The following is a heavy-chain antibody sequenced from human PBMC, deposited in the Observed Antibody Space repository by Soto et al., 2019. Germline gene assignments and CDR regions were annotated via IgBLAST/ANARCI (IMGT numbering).Heavy chain of an antibody. V-gene: IGHV3-23*01. CDR2: ISGSGDRT. D-gene: IGHD3-10*01. CDR3: ANSDRGGSGNSNF. J-gene: IGHJ4*02. CDR1: GFAFNTYA. Sequence: EVQLLESGGGLVQPGGSLRLSCATSGFAFNTYAMDWVRQAPGKGLEWVSSISGSGDRTYYADSVKGRFTISRDNSENTLYREMNSLRAEDTAVYYCANSDRGGSGNSNFWGQGTLVTVSS.